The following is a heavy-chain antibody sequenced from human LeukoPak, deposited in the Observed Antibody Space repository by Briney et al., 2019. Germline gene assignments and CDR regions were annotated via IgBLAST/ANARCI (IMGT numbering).Heavy chain of an antibody. D-gene: IGHD3-16*01. Sequence: PSETLSLTCTIFGASTSDYYWSWVRRPPGKGLAWIGYIHRTGSFDYNPSLNSRATISLDTSKNQFSLKLTSVTAADTAVYYCTRGHWALDCWGQGPLVTVSS. V-gene: IGHV4-4*08. J-gene: IGHJ4*02. CDR2: IHRTGSF. CDR3: TRGHWALDC. CDR1: GASTSDYY.